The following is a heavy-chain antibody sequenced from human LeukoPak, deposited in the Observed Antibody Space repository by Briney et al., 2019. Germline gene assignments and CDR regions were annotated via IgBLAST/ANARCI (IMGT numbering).Heavy chain of an antibody. CDR1: GCGFSSYW. V-gene: IGHV5-51*01. CDR3: ARHTTVGGSLRFDY. CDR2: ICPGDSDT. Sequence: GESLQISCKGSGCGFSSYWIGWVRQMPGKGLEYMGIICPGDSDTRYSQSFQGQVTISADKSITTAYLRWSSLKASDTAMYYCARHTTVGGSLRFDYWGQGTLVSVSS. D-gene: IGHD4-23*01. J-gene: IGHJ4*02.